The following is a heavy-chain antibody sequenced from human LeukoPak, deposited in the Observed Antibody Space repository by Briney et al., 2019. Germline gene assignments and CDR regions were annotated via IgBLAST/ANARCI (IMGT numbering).Heavy chain of an antibody. CDR2: IYYSGST. J-gene: IGHJ5*02. V-gene: IGHV4-59*01. CDR1: GGSFSGYY. D-gene: IGHD6-19*01. CDR3: ARDSSGWYHWFDP. Sequence: SETLSLTCAVYGGSFSGYYWSWIRQPPGKGLEWIGYIYYSGSTNYNPSLKSRVTISVDTSKNQFSLKLSSVTAADTAVYYCARDSSGWYHWFDPWGQGTLVTVSS.